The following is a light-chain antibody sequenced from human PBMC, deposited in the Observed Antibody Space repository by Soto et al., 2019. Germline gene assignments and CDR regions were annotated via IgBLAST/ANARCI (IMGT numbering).Light chain of an antibody. J-gene: IGKJ1*01. V-gene: IGKV3-15*01. Sequence: ELVMTQSPATLSVCPGESATLSCRASQSVSINLAWYQQKPGQAPRLLIYAASTRATGIPARFRGSGSGTDFILSISSLQSEDFAVYYCQQYNTWPRTFGQGTRVEL. CDR1: QSVSIN. CDR3: QQYNTWPRT. CDR2: AAS.